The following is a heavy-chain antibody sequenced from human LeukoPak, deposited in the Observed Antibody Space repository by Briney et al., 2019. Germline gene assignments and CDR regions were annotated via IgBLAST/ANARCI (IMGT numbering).Heavy chain of an antibody. CDR1: GFTVGSNY. CDR2: IYSGGST. Sequence: GGSLRLSCAASGFTVGSNYMSWVRHTPGKGLEWVSLIYSGGSTYYADSVKGRFTISRDNSKNTLYLQMNSLRAEDTAVYYCASRDKGYYYGMDVWGQGTTVTVSS. J-gene: IGHJ6*02. V-gene: IGHV3-66*01. CDR3: ASRDKGYYYGMDV. D-gene: IGHD5-24*01.